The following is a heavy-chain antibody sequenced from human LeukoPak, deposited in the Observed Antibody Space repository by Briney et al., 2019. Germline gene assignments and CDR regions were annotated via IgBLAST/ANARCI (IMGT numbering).Heavy chain of an antibody. CDR1: GGTFSSYA. Sequence: SVKVSCKASGGTFSSYAISWVRQAPGQGLEWMGRIIPILGIANYAQKFQGRVTITADKSTSTAYMELSSLRSEDTAVYYCARGGAPGGLRCPLDYWGQGTLVTVSS. CDR3: ARGGAPGGLRCPLDY. V-gene: IGHV1-69*04. D-gene: IGHD4-17*01. CDR2: IIPILGIA. J-gene: IGHJ4*02.